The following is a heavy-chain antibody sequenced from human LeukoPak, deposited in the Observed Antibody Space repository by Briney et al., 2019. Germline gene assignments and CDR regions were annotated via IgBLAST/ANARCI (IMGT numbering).Heavy chain of an antibody. CDR1: GGSISSYY. Sequence: SETLSLTCTVSGGSISSYYWSWIRQPPGKGLEWIGEINHSGSTNYNPSLKSRVTISIDTSKNQFSLKLSSVTAADTAVYYCARGHDSSGYYYDAFDIWGQGTMVTVSS. CDR2: INHSGST. CDR3: ARGHDSSGYYYDAFDI. J-gene: IGHJ3*02. V-gene: IGHV4-34*01. D-gene: IGHD3-22*01.